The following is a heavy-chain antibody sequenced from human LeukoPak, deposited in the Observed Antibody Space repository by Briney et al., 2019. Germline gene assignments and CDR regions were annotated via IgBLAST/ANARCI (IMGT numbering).Heavy chain of an antibody. J-gene: IGHJ4*02. D-gene: IGHD5-18*01. CDR2: IYYSGST. Sequence: SETLSLTCTVSGGSISGYYWTWIRQPPGKGLEWIGYIYYSGSTNYNPSLKSRVTISVDTSKNQFSLKLSSVTAADTAVYYCARETGYSYGRKIDYWGQGTLVTVSS. CDR3: ARETGYSYGRKIDY. CDR1: GGSISGYY. V-gene: IGHV4-59*01.